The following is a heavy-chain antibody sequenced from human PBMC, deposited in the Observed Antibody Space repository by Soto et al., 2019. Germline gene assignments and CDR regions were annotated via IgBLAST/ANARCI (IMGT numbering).Heavy chain of an antibody. CDR1: GFTFTSHA. D-gene: IGHD7-27*01. CDR2: ITNGGTIA. J-gene: IGHJ1*01. CDR3: AKHAADPGLTTD. V-gene: IGHV3-23*01. Sequence: AGGSLRLSCAASGFTFTSHAMSWVRQAPGKGLEWVSAITNGGTIAFYTDSVKGRFTISRDNSRNTLFLQMSSLRAEDTAVYYCAKHAADPGLTTDWGQGTLVTVSS.